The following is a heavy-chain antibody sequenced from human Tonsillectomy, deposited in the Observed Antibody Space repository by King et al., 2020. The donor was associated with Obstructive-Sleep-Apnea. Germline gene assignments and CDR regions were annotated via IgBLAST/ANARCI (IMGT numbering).Heavy chain of an antibody. CDR3: VRDGYNYFDY. CDR1: GYTFTGYS. J-gene: IGHJ4*02. Sequence: VQLVESGAEVKKPGASVKVSCKASGYTFTGYSMHWVRQAPGQGLEWMGWINPKSGGTNYAQNFLGRVTMTRDTSVSTAYMELGRLRSDDTAVYYCVRDGYNYFDYWGQGALVTVSS. V-gene: IGHV1-2*02. CDR2: INPKSGGT. D-gene: IGHD5-24*01.